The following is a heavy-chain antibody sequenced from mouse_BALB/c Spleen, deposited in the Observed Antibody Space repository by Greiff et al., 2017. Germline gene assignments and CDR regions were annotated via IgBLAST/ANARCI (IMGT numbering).Heavy chain of an antibody. CDR2: ISDGGSYT. CDR1: GFTFSDYY. CDR3: ARDRYDNYAMDY. D-gene: IGHD2-14*01. V-gene: IGHV5-4*02. J-gene: IGHJ4*01. Sequence: EVQGVESGGGLVKPGGSLKLSCAASGFTFSDYYMYWVRQTPEKRLEWVATISDGGSYTYYPDSVKGRFTISRDNAKNNLYLQMSSLKSEDTAMYYCARDRYDNYAMDYWGQGTSVTVSS.